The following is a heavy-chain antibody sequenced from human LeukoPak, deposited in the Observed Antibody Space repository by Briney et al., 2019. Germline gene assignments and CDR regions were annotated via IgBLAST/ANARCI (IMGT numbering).Heavy chain of an antibody. Sequence: SETLSLTCTVSGGSISSYYWSWIRQPPGKGLEWIGYIYYSGSTNYNPSLKSRVTISVDTSKNQFSLKLSSVTAADTAVYYCATRSGSYYPFDYWGQGTLVTVSS. CDR2: IYYSGST. CDR3: ATRSGSYYPFDY. J-gene: IGHJ4*02. D-gene: IGHD1-26*01. V-gene: IGHV4-59*08. CDR1: GGSISSYY.